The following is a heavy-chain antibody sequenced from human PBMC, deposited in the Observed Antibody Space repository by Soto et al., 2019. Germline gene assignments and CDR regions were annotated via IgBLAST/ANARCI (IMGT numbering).Heavy chain of an antibody. CDR2: LNAGNGNT. D-gene: IGHD6-13*01. J-gene: IGHJ4*02. CDR1: GYTFTSYA. CDR3: ASGAGSRWYSRDY. Sequence: QVQLVQSGAEVKKPGASVKVSCKASGYTFTSYAMHWVRQAPGQRLAGMGWLNAGNGNTKYSQKFQGRVTSTRDTAASTAYMELSSLRSEATAEYSCASGAGSRWYSRDYWGQGTLVTVSS. V-gene: IGHV1-3*01.